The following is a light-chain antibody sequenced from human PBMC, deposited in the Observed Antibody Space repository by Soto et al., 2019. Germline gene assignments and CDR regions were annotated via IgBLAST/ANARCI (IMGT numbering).Light chain of an antibody. CDR2: GAS. V-gene: IGKV3D-15*01. CDR3: QKYRSSSCT. J-gene: IGKJ1*01. Sequence: EIVMTQSPATLSVSPGERATLSCRASQSVSSNLAWYQQKPGQAPRLLIYGASSRATGIPDRFSGSGSGTDFTLTISRLEPEDFAVYYCQKYRSSSCTFGQGTKVDI. CDR1: QSVSSN.